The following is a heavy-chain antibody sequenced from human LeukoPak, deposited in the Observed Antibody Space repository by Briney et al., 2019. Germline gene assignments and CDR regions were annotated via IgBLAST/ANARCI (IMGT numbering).Heavy chain of an antibody. J-gene: IGHJ4*02. CDR2: ICHSGRT. Sequence: SETLSLSCSVSGYSISSAYCWGWVRQPPGKGPEWIGNICHSGRTHYSPSFKGRVTTSIDTSKNQFSLKVYSVTATDTAVYYCARVSWFDELPNYWGQGTLVSVSS. CDR1: GYSISSAYC. D-gene: IGHD3-10*01. V-gene: IGHV4-38-2*02. CDR3: ARVSWFDELPNY.